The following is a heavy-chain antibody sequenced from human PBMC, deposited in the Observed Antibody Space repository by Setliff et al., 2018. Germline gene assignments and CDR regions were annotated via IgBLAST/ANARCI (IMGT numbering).Heavy chain of an antibody. CDR3: ATNPRYTNSQLDY. J-gene: IGHJ4*02. V-gene: IGHV3-30*02. CDR2: IRYDGRDI. D-gene: IGHD6-6*01. Sequence: GGSLRLSCTASESTFSSFVMHWVRQAPGKGLEWVGFIRYDGRDIYYGDSVQGRFTISRDDAQNSLFLQMDSLRAEDTAVYYCATNPRYTNSQLDYWGPGTLLTVSS. CDR1: ESTFSSFV.